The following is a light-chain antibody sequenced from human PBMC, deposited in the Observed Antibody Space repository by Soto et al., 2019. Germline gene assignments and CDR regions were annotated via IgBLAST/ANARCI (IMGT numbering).Light chain of an antibody. CDR3: QQGHSAPLT. J-gene: IGKJ4*02. V-gene: IGKV1-39*01. CDR1: QNIATH. Sequence: DIQLTQSPSSLSASIGDRVTITCRASQNIATHLNWYRQKQGKSPRLLIHAASTLAIDVEARFSGSGSGTDFTLTIASLQTEDFATYYCQQGHSAPLTFGGGTKIEIK. CDR2: AAS.